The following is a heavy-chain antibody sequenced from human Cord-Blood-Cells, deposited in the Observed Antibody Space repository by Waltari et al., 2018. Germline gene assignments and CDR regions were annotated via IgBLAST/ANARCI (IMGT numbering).Heavy chain of an antibody. J-gene: IGHJ4*02. D-gene: IGHD7-27*01. CDR1: GLTLSSYA. Sequence: SGGSLRPSCAASGLTLSSYAMSRVRPSPGTGLEWVSAISGSGGSTYYADAVKGRFTIARDNSKNTLYLQMSRRRAEDAAVYYCAKDRWPMTGDDLPYFDYWGQGTLVTVSS. V-gene: IGHV3-23*01. CDR2: ISGSGGST. CDR3: AKDRWPMTGDDLPYFDY.